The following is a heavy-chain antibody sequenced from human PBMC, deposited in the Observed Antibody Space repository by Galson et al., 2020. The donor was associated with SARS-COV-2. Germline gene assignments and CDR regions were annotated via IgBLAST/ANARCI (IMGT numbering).Heavy chain of an antibody. Sequence: ASVKVSCKASGNTFTSFDINWVRQATGQGLEWMGWMNLNSGNTGYAKKFQGRVTMTRNPSLSTAYMELSSLRSEDTAVYYCARGAVSACSGGSCYFVDYWGQGTLVTVSS. CDR2: MNLNSGNT. J-gene: IGHJ4*02. CDR1: GNTFTSFD. CDR3: ARGAVSACSGGSCYFVDY. V-gene: IGHV1-8*01. D-gene: IGHD2-15*01.